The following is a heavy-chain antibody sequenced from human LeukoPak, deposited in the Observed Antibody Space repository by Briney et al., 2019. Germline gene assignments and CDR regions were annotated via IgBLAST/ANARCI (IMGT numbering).Heavy chain of an antibody. CDR2: IRSDGVDV. D-gene: IGHD4-11*01. CDR3: VKDLLQVTMKKLDH. CDR1: GFTFSSYA. Sequence: GGSLRLSCSVSGFTFSSYAMHWVRQAPGKGLEYVSVIRSDGVDVYYTDSVKGRFTISRDNSKNTLYLQMSSLRPEDTAVYYCVKDLLQVTMKKLDHWGQGTLVTASS. V-gene: IGHV3-64D*06. J-gene: IGHJ4*02.